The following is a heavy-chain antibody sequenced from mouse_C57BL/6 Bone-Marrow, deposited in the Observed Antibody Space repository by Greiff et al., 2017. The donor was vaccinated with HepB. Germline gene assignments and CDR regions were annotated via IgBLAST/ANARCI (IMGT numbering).Heavy chain of an antibody. CDR1: GFTFSSYA. CDR2: ISDGGSYT. V-gene: IGHV5-4*01. CDR3: ARDGYGVMDY. J-gene: IGHJ4*01. D-gene: IGHD2-2*01. Sequence: DVKLVESGGGLVKPGGSLKLSCAASGFTFSSYAMSWVRQTPEKRLEWVATISDGGSYTYYPDNVKGRFTISRDNAKNNLYLQMSHLKSEDTAMYYCARDGYGVMDYWGQGTSVTVSS.